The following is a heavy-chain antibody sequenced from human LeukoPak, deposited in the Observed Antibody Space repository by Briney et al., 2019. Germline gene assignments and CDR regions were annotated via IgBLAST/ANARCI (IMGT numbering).Heavy chain of an antibody. CDR2: IIPIFGTA. Sequence: SVKVSCKASGGTFSSYAISWVRQAPGQGLEWMGGIIPIFGTANYAQKFQGRVTITADESTSTAYMELSSLRSEDTAVYYCASTHDFWSGSPINYYYYMDVWGKGTTVTVSS. D-gene: IGHD3-3*01. J-gene: IGHJ6*03. CDR3: ASTHDFWSGSPINYYYYMDV. V-gene: IGHV1-69*01. CDR1: GGTFSSYA.